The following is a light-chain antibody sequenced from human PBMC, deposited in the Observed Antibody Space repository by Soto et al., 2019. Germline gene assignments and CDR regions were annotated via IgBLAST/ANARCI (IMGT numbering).Light chain of an antibody. Sequence: QSVLTQPASASGSPGQSITITCAGTTSDVGRYNYVSWYQQYPGKAPKLIIYDVTNRPSGVSNRFSGSKSGNTASLTISGLQAEDEADYYCGSYTSSSTRVFGGGTKLTVL. V-gene: IGLV2-14*01. CDR2: DVT. CDR3: GSYTSSSTRV. CDR1: TSDVGRYNY. J-gene: IGLJ2*01.